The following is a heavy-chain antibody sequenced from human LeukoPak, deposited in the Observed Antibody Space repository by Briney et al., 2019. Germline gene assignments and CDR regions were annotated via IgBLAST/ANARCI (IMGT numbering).Heavy chain of an antibody. CDR3: AKDLSDLRRGETTFDY. CDR1: GFTFSSYA. CDR2: ISGSGGST. D-gene: IGHD1-14*01. J-gene: IGHJ4*02. Sequence: GGSLRLSCAASGFTFSSYAMSWVRQAPGKGLEWVSAISGSGGSTYYADSVKGRFTISRDNSKNTLYLQMNSLRAEDTAVYYCAKDLSDLRRGETTFDYWGQGTLVTVSS. V-gene: IGHV3-23*01.